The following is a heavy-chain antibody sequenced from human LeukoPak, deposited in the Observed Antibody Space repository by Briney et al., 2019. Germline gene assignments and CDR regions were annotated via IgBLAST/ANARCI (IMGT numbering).Heavy chain of an antibody. J-gene: IGHJ4*02. CDR1: GFTFSNYA. V-gene: IGHV3-23*01. Sequence: PGGSLRLSCAASGFTFSNYAMSWLRQAPGGGLEWVSAISGSGGSTYYADSVKGRFTISRDNSKNTLHLQMNSLRAEDTAVYHCARQLGYCSDGSCYFDYWGQGTLVTVSS. D-gene: IGHD2-15*01. CDR3: ARQLGYCSDGSCYFDY. CDR2: ISGSGGST.